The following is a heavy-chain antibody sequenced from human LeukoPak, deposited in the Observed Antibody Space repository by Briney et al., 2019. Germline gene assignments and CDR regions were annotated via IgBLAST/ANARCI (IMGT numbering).Heavy chain of an antibody. CDR2: VYSSGRT. D-gene: IGHD6-13*01. J-gene: IGHJ3*02. Sequence: PSETLSLTCTVSYSSISSYCWSWIRQPPGKGLEWIGYVYSSGRTKYNPSLKSRVTISVDTSKNQFSLKLSSVTAADTAVYYCARPLLYSSSWRETDDAFDIWGQGTMVTVSS. CDR3: ARPLLYSSSWRETDDAFDI. CDR1: YSSISSYC. V-gene: IGHV4-59*08.